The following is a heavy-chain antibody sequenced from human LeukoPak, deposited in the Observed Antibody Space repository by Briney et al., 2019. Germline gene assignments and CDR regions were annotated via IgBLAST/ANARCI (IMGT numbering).Heavy chain of an antibody. CDR3: AKGPHYYDSSGYPYYFDY. CDR1: GFTFSSYA. J-gene: IGHJ4*02. Sequence: GGSLRLSCAASGFTFSSYAMSWVRQAPGKGLEWVSAISGSGGSTYCADSVKGRFTISRDNSKNTLYLQMNSLRAEDTAVYYCAKGPHYYDSSGYPYYFDYWGQGTLVTVSS. V-gene: IGHV3-23*01. D-gene: IGHD3-22*01. CDR2: ISGSGGST.